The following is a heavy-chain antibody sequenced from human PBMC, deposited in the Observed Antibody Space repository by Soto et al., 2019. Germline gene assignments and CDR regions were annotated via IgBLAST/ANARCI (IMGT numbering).Heavy chain of an antibody. D-gene: IGHD3-9*01. CDR1: GYTFTSYA. CDR2: INAGNGNT. J-gene: IGHJ4*02. CDR3: ARVPNTYYDILTGYSVELEDYYFDY. V-gene: IGHV1-3*01. Sequence: ASVKVSCKASGYTFTSYAMHWVRQAPGQRLEWMGWINAGNGNTKYSQKFQGRVTITRDTSASTAYMELSSLRSEDTAVYYCARVPNTYYDILTGYSVELEDYYFDYWGQGTLVTVSS.